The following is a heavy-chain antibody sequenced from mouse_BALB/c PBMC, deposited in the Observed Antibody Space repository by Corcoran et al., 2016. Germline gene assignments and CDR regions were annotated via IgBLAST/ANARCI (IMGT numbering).Heavy chain of an antibody. CDR3: AGGNYFDN. CDR2: IDPENGNT. CDR1: GFNIKDYY. Sequence: EVQLQQSGAELVRPGALVKLSCKASGFNIKDYYMHWVKQRPEQGLEWIGWIDPENGNTIYDPKFQGKASITADTSSNTAYLQLSILTSEDTAVYYCAGGNYFDNWGQGTTLTVSS. J-gene: IGHJ2*01. V-gene: IGHV14-1*02.